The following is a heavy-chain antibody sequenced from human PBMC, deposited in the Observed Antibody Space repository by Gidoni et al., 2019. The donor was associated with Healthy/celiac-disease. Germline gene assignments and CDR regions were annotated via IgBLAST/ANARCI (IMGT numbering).Heavy chain of an antibody. Sequence: QVQLVQSGAEVKKPGASVKVSCKSSGYTFTSYGISWVRQAPGQGLEWMGWISAYNGNTNDAQKLQGRVTMTTDTSTSTAYMELRSLRSDDTAVYYCARLAYCGGDCYSYFQHWGQGTLVTVSS. CDR3: ARLAYCGGDCYSYFQH. V-gene: IGHV1-18*01. J-gene: IGHJ1*01. D-gene: IGHD2-21*02. CDR2: ISAYNGNT. CDR1: GYTFTSYG.